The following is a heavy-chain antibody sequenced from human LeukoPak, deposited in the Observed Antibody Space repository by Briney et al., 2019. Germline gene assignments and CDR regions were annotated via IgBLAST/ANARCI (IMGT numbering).Heavy chain of an antibody. CDR3: ANRPYYYDSSGYNREGDYYMDV. CDR2: ISSSGSTI. Sequence: GGSLRLSCAASGFTFIDYYMGWIRQAPGKGLEWVSYISSSGSTIYYADSVKGRFTISRDNAKNSLYLQMNSLRAEDTAVYYCANRPYYYDSSGYNREGDYYMDVWGKGTTVTVSS. CDR1: GFTFIDYY. D-gene: IGHD3-22*01. J-gene: IGHJ6*03. V-gene: IGHV3-11*04.